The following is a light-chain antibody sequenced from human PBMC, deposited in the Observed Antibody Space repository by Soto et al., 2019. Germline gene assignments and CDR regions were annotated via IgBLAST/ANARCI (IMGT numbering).Light chain of an antibody. CDR2: QDN. CDR1: KLGDKY. V-gene: IGLV3-1*01. Sequence: SYELTQPPSVSVSPGQTASITCSGDKLGDKYASWYQVKPGQSPVLVIYQDNKRPSGIPERFSGSNSGTTATLTISGTQAMDEADYYCQAWDTRAVIFGGGTKLTVL. CDR3: QAWDTRAVI. J-gene: IGLJ2*01.